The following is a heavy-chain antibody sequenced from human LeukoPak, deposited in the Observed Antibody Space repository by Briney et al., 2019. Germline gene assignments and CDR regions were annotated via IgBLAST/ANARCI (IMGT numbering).Heavy chain of an antibody. Sequence: ASVKVSCKASGYTFTSYGISWVRQAPGQGLEWMGWISAYNGNTNYAQKLQGRVTMTTDTSTSTAYMELRSLRSDDTAVYYCARADAGCRSTSCYDYYYYYMDVWGKGTTVTVSS. CDR2: ISAYNGNT. D-gene: IGHD2-2*01. V-gene: IGHV1-18*01. CDR1: GYTFTSYG. J-gene: IGHJ6*03. CDR3: ARADAGCRSTSCYDYYYYYMDV.